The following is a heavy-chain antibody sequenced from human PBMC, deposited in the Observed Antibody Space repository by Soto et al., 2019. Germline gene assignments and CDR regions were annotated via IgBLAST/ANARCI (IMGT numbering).Heavy chain of an antibody. D-gene: IGHD4-17*01. CDR1: GFSLSTSGMC. Sequence: SGPTLVKPTPTLTLTCTFSGFSLSTSGMCVSWIRQPPGKALEWLALIDWDDDKYYNTSLKTRLTISKDTSKNQEGLTMTNMDPVDTATYYCARIMRDYGERKYYYGMDVWGQGTTVTVSS. V-gene: IGHV2-70*01. J-gene: IGHJ6*02. CDR3: ARIMRDYGERKYYYGMDV. CDR2: IDWDDDK.